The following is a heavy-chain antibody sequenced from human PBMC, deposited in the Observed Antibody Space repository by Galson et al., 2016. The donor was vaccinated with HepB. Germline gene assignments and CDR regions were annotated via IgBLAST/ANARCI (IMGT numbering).Heavy chain of an antibody. J-gene: IGHJ3*02. Sequence: SVKVSCKASGYTFNDFGISWVRQAPGLGLEWMGWISAYSGHTDYAQNFKGRVTMTRDTSTKTIYMELRSLTSDDTAMYYCAREGPLGRFDAFDIWGQGTLVIVSS. CDR1: GYTFNDFG. V-gene: IGHV1-18*04. D-gene: IGHD3-16*01. CDR3: AREGPLGRFDAFDI. CDR2: ISAYSGHT.